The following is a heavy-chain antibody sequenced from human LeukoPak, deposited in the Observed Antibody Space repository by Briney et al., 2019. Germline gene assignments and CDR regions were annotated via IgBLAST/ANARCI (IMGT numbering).Heavy chain of an antibody. J-gene: IGHJ4*02. CDR3: AHYGDYRFMYYFDY. CDR1: GFSLTTSGVG. V-gene: IGHV2-5*01. D-gene: IGHD4-17*01. CDR2: IYRNNDN. Sequence: SGPTLVKPTQTLTXTCSFSGFSLTTSGVGGGWIHQSPGKALEWLALIYRNNDNRYSPSLKTRLTITKDTSKNHAVLTMTEMDSVDTATYYCAHYGDYRFMYYFDYWGQGTLVTVSS.